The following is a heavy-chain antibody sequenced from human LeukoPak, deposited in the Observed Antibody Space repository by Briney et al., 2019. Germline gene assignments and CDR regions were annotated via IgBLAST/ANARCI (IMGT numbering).Heavy chain of an antibody. CDR1: GFTFSSYG. CDR2: FSGSTGST. J-gene: IGHJ4*02. D-gene: IGHD1-26*01. V-gene: IGHV3-23*01. CDR3: ARALRIYYYFDY. Sequence: PGGSLRLSCAASGFTFSSYGMSWVRQAPGKGLEWVSSFSGSTGSTYYADSVKGRFTISRDNSKNTLFLQMNSLRAEDRAVYYCARALRIYYYFDYWGQGTLVTVSS.